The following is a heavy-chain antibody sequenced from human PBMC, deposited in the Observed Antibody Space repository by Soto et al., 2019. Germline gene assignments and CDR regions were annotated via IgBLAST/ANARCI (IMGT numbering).Heavy chain of an antibody. CDR1: GFTFSSYG. Sequence: QVQLVESGGGVVQPGRSLRLSCAASGFTFSSYGMHWVRQAPGKGLEWVAVISYDGSNKYYADSVKGRFTTSRDNSKTTLYLQMNSLRAEDTAVYYCAKDRRPNSYYGMDVWGQGTTVTVSS. J-gene: IGHJ6*02. CDR2: ISYDGSNK. CDR3: AKDRRPNSYYGMDV. D-gene: IGHD6-25*01. V-gene: IGHV3-30*18.